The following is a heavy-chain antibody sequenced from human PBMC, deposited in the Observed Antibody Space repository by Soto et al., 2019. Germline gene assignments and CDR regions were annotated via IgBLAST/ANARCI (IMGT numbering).Heavy chain of an antibody. Sequence: SETLSLTCAVYGGSFSGYYWSWIRQPPGKGLEWIGEINHSGSTNYNPSLKSRVTISVDTSKNQLSLKLSSVTAADTAVYYCARGVPGYCSGGSCYPHFDYWGQGTLGTVSS. CDR2: INHSGST. CDR3: ARGVPGYCSGGSCYPHFDY. D-gene: IGHD2-15*01. V-gene: IGHV4-34*01. J-gene: IGHJ4*02. CDR1: GGSFSGYY.